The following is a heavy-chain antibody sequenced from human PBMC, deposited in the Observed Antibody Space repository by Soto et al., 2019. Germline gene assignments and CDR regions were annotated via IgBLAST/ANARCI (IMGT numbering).Heavy chain of an antibody. CDR1: GGTFASLS. Sequence: QVQLEQSGAEVKKPGSSVKVSCRASGGTFASLSINWVRQAPGQGLEWMGRIIPAVGAGSYPQKFQGRVTIAADEPTRTAYMEVRSLRFDDTAVYYSAIMGQSSWFDSWGQGTLVTVSS. D-gene: IGHD2-8*01. V-gene: IGHV1-69*08. CDR3: AIMGQSSWFDS. J-gene: IGHJ5*01. CDR2: IIPAVGAG.